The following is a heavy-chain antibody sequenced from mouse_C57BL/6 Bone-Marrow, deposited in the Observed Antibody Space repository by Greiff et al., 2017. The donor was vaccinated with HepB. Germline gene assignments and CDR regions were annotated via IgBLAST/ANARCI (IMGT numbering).Heavy chain of an antibody. CDR3: ARPYYYGSSYAMDY. V-gene: IGHV5-12*01. J-gene: IGHJ4*01. D-gene: IGHD1-1*01. CDR1: GFTFSDYY. CDR2: ISNGGGST. Sequence: EVKMVESGGGLVQPGGSLKLSCAASGFTFSDYYMYWVRQTPEKRLEWVAYISNGGGSTYYPDTVKGRFTISRDNAKNTLYLQMSRLKSEDTAMYYCARPYYYGSSYAMDYWGQGTSVTVSS.